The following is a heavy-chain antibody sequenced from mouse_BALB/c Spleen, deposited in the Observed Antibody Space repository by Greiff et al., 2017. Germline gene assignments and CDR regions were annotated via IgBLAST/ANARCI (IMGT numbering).Heavy chain of an antibody. CDR3: ARPHPGVEY. V-gene: IGHV1-69*02. CDR2: IDPSDSYT. Sequence: VQLQQPGAELVKPGASVKLSCKASGYTFTSYWMHWVKQRPGQGLEWIGEIDPSDSYTNYNQKFKGKATLTVDKSSSTAYMQLSSLTSEDSAVYYCARPHPGVEYWGQGTLSQSPQ. J-gene: IGHJ2*01. CDR1: GYTFTSYW.